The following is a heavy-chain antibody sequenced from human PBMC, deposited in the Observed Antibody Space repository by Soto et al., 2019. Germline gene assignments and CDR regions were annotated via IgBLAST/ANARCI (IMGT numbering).Heavy chain of an antibody. CDR3: ARVYGDYVRGVFDY. Sequence: SETLSLTCTVSGGSISSGGYYWSWIRQHPGKGLEWIGYIYYSGSTYYNPSLKSRVTISVDTSKNQFSLKLNSVTAADTAVYYCARVYGDYVRGVFDYWGQGTLVTVSS. J-gene: IGHJ4*02. D-gene: IGHD3-16*01. CDR1: GGSISSGGYY. V-gene: IGHV4-30-4*08. CDR2: IYYSGST.